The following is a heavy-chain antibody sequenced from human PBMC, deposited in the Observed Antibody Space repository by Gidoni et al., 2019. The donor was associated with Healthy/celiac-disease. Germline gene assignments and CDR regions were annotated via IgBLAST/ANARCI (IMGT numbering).Heavy chain of an antibody. Sequence: EVQLVESGGGLVQPGGSLRLSCSASGFPFSSYAMHWVRQAPGKGLEYVSAISSNGGSTYYADSVKGRFTISRDNSKNTLYLQMSSLRAEDTAVYYCVKAQTRYSSGWTLGFDYWGQGTLVTVSS. V-gene: IGHV3-64D*06. D-gene: IGHD6-19*01. CDR3: VKAQTRYSSGWTLGFDY. CDR2: ISSNGGST. J-gene: IGHJ4*02. CDR1: GFPFSSYA.